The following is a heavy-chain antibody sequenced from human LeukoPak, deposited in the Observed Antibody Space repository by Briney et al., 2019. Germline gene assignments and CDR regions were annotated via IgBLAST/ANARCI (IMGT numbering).Heavy chain of an antibody. J-gene: IGHJ3*02. V-gene: IGHV3-48*01. Sequence: GGSLRLSCAASGFTFSSYSMNWVRQAPGKGLEWVSYISSSSSTIYYADSVKGRFTISRDNAKNSLYLQMNSLRAEDTAVYYCARRRRTSHCDAFDIWGQGTMVTVSS. CDR2: ISSSSSTI. CDR3: ARRRRTSHCDAFDI. D-gene: IGHD2-2*01. CDR1: GFTFSSYS.